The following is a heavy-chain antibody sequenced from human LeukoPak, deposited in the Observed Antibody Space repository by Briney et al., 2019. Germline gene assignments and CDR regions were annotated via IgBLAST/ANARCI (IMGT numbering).Heavy chain of an antibody. D-gene: IGHD5-12*01. V-gene: IGHV1-2*02. CDR3: ARDERRGYSGYDPYYMDV. J-gene: IGHJ6*03. CDR1: LCMLTGHL. Sequence: GASVKVSFKGSLCMLTGHLIHWVRQAPGKGLAWMGLINPNSGATTYEQKFKGRVTMTRNTSTSTAYMELSGLRSDDTAIYFCARDERRGYSGYDPYYMDVWGKGTTLTVSS. CDR2: INPNSGAT.